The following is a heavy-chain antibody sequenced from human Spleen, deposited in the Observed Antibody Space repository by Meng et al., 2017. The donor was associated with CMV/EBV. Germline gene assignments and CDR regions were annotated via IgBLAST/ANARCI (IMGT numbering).Heavy chain of an antibody. D-gene: IGHD3-3*01. CDR2: IRYDGSNK. CDR3: AKDPGLQYDFWSGSPFEY. J-gene: IGHJ4*02. Sequence: GESLKISCAASGFTFSSYGMHWVRQAPGKGLEWVAFIRYDGSNKYYVDSVKGRFTISRDNSKNTLYLQMNSLRAEDTAVYYCAKDPGLQYDFWSGSPFEYWGQGTLVTVSS. V-gene: IGHV3-30*02. CDR1: GFTFSSYG.